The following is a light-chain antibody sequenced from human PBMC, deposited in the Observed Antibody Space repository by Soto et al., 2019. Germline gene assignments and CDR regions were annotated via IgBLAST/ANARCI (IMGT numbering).Light chain of an antibody. CDR2: HAS. CDR1: QPISTW. CDR3: QHYNSYSEA. V-gene: IGKV1-5*01. J-gene: IGKJ1*01. Sequence: DIQMTQSPSTLSASVGDRVTITCRASQPISTWLAWYQQRPGKAPNLLIYHASSLESGVPSRFSGSGSGTEFTLSISSLQPDDFATYYCQHYNSYSEAFGQGTKVDIK.